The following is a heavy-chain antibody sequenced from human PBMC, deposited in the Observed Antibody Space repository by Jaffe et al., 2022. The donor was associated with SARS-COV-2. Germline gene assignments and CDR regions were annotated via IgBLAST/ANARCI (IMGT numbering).Heavy chain of an antibody. Sequence: EVQLVESGGGLVRPGGSLRLSCAASGFTFSSYSMNWVRQAPGKGLEWVSCISTTGHIYYADSLKGRFTISRDNAENSLYLQMNSLGAEDTAVYYCARAAASDVVIAAIHENYYYYYMDVWGKGTTVTVSS. CDR2: ISTTGHI. CDR3: ARAAASDVVIAAIHENYYYYYMDV. D-gene: IGHD2-15*01. V-gene: IGHV3-21*01. J-gene: IGHJ6*03. CDR1: GFTFSSYS.